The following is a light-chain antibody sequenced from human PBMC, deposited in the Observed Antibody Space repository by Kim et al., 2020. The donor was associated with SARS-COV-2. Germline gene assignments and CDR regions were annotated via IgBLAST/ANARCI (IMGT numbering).Light chain of an antibody. Sequence: VSLGERAPLSCRASHSVASNLAWYQQKPGQAPRLVIYAASTRATGLSGRFSGSGFGTEFTLTISSLQSEDFAVYYCQQYNSWPRTFGQGTKVDIK. V-gene: IGKV3-15*01. J-gene: IGKJ1*01. CDR2: AAS. CDR3: QQYNSWPRT. CDR1: HSVASN.